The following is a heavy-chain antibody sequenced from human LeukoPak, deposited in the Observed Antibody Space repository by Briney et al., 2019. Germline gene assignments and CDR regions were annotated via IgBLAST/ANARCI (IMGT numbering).Heavy chain of an antibody. CDR1: GYTFTGYY. Sequence: ATVKVSCKASGYTFTGYYMHWVLQAPGQGLEWMGWINPNTGETNSAQKFQGRVTMTRDTTINTAYMELTRLTSDDTAVYYCASYPRYSSTPPFDYWGQGTLVTVSS. D-gene: IGHD2-2*01. J-gene: IGHJ4*02. CDR3: ASYPRYSSTPPFDY. CDR2: INPNTGET. V-gene: IGHV1-2*02.